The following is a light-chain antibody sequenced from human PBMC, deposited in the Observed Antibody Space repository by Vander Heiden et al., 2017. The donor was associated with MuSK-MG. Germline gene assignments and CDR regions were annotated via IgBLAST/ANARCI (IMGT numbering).Light chain of an antibody. CDR2: WAS. J-gene: IGKJ2*01. CDR3: QQVYSGYT. Sequence: DIVMTQSPDSLAVSLGERATINCKSSQSVLYSSNNRNYLAWYQQKPGQPPKLLISWASTRESGVPDRFSGGGSATDFTLTITSLQAEDVAVYYWQQVYSGYTFGQGTKLEIK. CDR1: QSVLYSSNNRNY. V-gene: IGKV4-1*01.